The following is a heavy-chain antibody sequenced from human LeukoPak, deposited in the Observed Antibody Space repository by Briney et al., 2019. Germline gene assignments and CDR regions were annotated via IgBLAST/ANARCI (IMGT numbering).Heavy chain of an antibody. V-gene: IGHV3-23*01. J-gene: IGHJ3*02. Sequence: GGTLRLSCAASGFTFSSYGMSWVRQAPGKGLEWVSAISGSGGSTYYADSVKGRFTISRDNSNNTLYLQMNSLRAEDTAVYYCAKAGDNSGNYGAFDIWGQGTMVTVSS. CDR2: ISGSGGST. D-gene: IGHD3-22*01. CDR3: AKAGDNSGNYGAFDI. CDR1: GFTFSSYG.